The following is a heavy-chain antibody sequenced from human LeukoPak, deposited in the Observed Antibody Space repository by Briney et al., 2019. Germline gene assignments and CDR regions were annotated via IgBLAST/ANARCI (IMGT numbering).Heavy chain of an antibody. CDR1: GFTFSSYS. V-gene: IGHV3-21*01. D-gene: IGHD6-19*01. CDR3: ARERTEQWLVRGWYYFDY. J-gene: IGHJ4*02. CDR2: ISSSSSYI. Sequence: GGSLRLSCAASGFTFSSYSMNWVRQAPGKGLEWVSSISSSSSYIYYADSVKGRFTISRGNAKNSLYLQMNSLRAEDTAVYYCARERTEQWLVRGWYYFDYWGQGTLVTVSS.